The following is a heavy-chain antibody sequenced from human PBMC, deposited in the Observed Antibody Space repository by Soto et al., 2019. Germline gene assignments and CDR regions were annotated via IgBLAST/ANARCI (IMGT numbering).Heavy chain of an antibody. J-gene: IGHJ4*02. Sequence: WGSLRLSCAASGFTFSSYGMHWVRQAPGKGLEWVAVISYDGSNKYYADSVKGRFTISRDDSKNTLYLQMNSLRAEDTAVYYCAKVRSFYYYDSSGYPNYWGQGTLVPVSS. CDR1: GFTFSSYG. CDR3: AKVRSFYYYDSSGYPNY. D-gene: IGHD3-22*01. CDR2: ISYDGSNK. V-gene: IGHV3-30*18.